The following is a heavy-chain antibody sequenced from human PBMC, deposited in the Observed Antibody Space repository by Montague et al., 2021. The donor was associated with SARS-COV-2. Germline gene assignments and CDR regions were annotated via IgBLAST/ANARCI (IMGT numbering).Heavy chain of an antibody. D-gene: IGHD3-9*01. V-gene: IGHV4-31*03. CDR2: IYYSGST. Sequence: TLSLTCTVSGGSISSGGYYWSWIRQHPGKGLEWIGYIYYSGSTYYNPSLKSRVTISVDTSKNQFSLKLSSVTAADTAVYYCARTYYGILTGYYDFDYWGQGTLVTVSS. CDR3: ARTYYGILTGYYDFDY. J-gene: IGHJ4*02. CDR1: GGSISSGGYY.